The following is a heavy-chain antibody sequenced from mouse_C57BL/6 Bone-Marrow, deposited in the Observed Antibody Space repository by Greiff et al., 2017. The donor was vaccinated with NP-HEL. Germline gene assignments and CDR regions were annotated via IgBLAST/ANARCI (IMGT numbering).Heavy chain of an antibody. CDR3: ARLYPYYFDY. D-gene: IGHD2-1*01. V-gene: IGHV1-26*01. CDR1: GYTFTDYY. J-gene: IGHJ2*01. CDR2: INPNNGGT. Sequence: EVQLQQSGPELVKPGASVKISCKASGYTFTDYYMNWVKQSHGKSLEWIGDINPNNGGTSYNQKFKGKATLTVDKSSSTAYMELRSLTSEDSAVYYCARLYPYYFDYWGQGTTLTVSS.